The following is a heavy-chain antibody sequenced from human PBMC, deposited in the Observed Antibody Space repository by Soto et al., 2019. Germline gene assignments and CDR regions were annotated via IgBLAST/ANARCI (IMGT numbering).Heavy chain of an antibody. J-gene: IGHJ4*02. Sequence: QVQLVESGGGVVQPGGSLRLSCAASGFTFRSYGLHWVRQAPGKGLEWVAVICFDGTYKYYSDSVKGRFTISRDDSKNTLFLQMNSLRAEDTAVYFCARGEEGTVSYYPPDYWGQGTLVTVSS. CDR3: ARGEEGTVSYYPPDY. CDR2: ICFDGTYK. CDR1: GFTFRSYG. D-gene: IGHD3-10*01. V-gene: IGHV3-33*01.